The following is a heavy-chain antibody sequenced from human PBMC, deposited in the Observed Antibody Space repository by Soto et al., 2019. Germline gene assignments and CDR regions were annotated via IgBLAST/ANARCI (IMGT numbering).Heavy chain of an antibody. Sequence: HVQLQESGPGPVTPSQTLSLSCTVSGVSITSGSYYWTWVRQSPGKGLEWIGYRYYSGNTYYNPSLNGRAPISVDTSNNQCSLKLTSATAADTAVYYCARGGYDTRGQTFIGWGPDCWGQGTLVTVSS. CDR1: GVSITSGSYY. D-gene: IGHD3-22*01. CDR2: RYYSGNT. V-gene: IGHV4-30-4*01. J-gene: IGHJ4*02. CDR3: ARGGYDTRGQTFIGWGPDC.